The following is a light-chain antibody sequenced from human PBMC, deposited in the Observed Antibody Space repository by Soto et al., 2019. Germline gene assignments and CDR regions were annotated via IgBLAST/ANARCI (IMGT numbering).Light chain of an antibody. CDR3: QQYSNYHLT. CDR1: QSIIWD. CDR2: DAS. V-gene: IGKV1-5*01. J-gene: IGKJ4*01. Sequence: DIQMTQSPSTLSASVGDRVTIACRASQSIIWDLAWYNRTPGKAPKLLLYDASKLETGVPSRFSGSGSGTEFSLTISSLQPDDFATYYCQQYSNYHLTFGGGTKVEI.